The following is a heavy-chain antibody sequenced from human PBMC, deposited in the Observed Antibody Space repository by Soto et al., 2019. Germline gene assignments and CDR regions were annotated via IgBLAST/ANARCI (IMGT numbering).Heavy chain of an antibody. D-gene: IGHD5-12*01. V-gene: IGHV2-70*11. J-gene: IGHJ4*02. CDR2: IDWDDDK. CDR3: ARICRDGYINDY. Sequence: SGPTLVNPTQTFTLTCTFSGFSLSTSGMCVSWIRQPPGKALEWLARIDWDDDKYYSTSLKTRLTISKDTSKNQVVLTMTNMDPVDTATYYCARICRDGYINDYWGQGTLVTVSS. CDR1: GFSLSTSGMC.